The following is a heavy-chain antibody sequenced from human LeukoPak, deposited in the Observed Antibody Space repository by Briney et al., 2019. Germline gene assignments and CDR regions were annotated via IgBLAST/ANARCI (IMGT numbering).Heavy chain of an antibody. V-gene: IGHV4-30-2*01. Sequence: SETLSLTCTVSGGCLSSGGYYWSWIRQPPGKGLEWIGYIYHSGGTYYNPSLKSRVTISVDRSKNQFSLKLSSVTAADTAVYYCARVQLESFDYWGQGTLVTVSS. CDR1: GGCLSSGGYY. D-gene: IGHD6-6*01. CDR2: IYHSGGT. J-gene: IGHJ4*02. CDR3: ARVQLESFDY.